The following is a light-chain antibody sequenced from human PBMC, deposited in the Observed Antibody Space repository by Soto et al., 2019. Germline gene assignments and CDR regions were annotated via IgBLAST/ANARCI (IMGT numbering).Light chain of an antibody. V-gene: IGLV3-1*01. Sequence: SYELTQPPSVSVSPGQTASITCSGDKLGDKYACWYQQKPGQSPVLVIYQDSKRPSGIPERFSGSNSGNTATLTISGTQAMDEADYYCFLTYSGDYGALRVFGGGTKVTVL. CDR2: QDS. CDR1: KLGDKY. CDR3: FLTYSGDYGALRV. J-gene: IGLJ3*02.